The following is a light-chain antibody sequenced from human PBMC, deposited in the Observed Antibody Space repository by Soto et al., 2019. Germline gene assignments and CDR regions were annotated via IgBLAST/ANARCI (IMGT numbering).Light chain of an antibody. CDR1: QSVSSN. Sequence: EIVMTQSPATLSVSPGKRATFSCRASQSVSSNLAWYQEKPGQAPRLLIYGASTRATGIPARFSGSGSGTEFTLTISSLQSEDFAVYYCQQYDSWPLTFGGGTKVEIK. V-gene: IGKV3-15*01. CDR2: GAS. J-gene: IGKJ4*01. CDR3: QQYDSWPLT.